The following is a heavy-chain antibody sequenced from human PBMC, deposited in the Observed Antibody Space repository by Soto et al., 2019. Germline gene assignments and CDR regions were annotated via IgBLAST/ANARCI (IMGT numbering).Heavy chain of an antibody. V-gene: IGHV4-30-2*05. D-gene: IGHD5-18*01. CDR3: AREWPIQLWSRGGYYYYGMDV. CDR1: GGSISSGAYS. Sequence: PSETMSLTCAVSGGSISSGAYSWSWIRQPPGKGLEWIGFISHSGIADYNPSLKSRVTISVDTSKNQFSLKLSSVTAADTAVYYCAREWPIQLWSRGGYYYYGMDVWGQGTTVTVSS. J-gene: IGHJ6*02. CDR2: ISHSGIA.